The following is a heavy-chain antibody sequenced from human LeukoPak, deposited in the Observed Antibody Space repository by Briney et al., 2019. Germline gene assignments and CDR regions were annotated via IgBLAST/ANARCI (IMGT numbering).Heavy chain of an antibody. CDR3: ARDGGWLQTQNHYYYHGLDV. J-gene: IGHJ6*02. D-gene: IGHD5-24*01. CDR1: GGALSSYG. Sequence: SVKVSCKASGGALSSYGITWVRQAPGQGPEWMGRIIPILDMADYAQKFQGRVTITADKSTRTAYMEMSSLRSEDTAVYYCARDGGWLQTQNHYYYHGLDVWGQGTTVTVSS. V-gene: IGHV1-69*04. CDR2: IIPILDMA.